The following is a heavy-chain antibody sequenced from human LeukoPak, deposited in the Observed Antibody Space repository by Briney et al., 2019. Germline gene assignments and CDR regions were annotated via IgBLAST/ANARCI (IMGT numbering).Heavy chain of an antibody. CDR2: ISGSGGTT. J-gene: IGHJ4*02. D-gene: IGHD2-15*01. V-gene: IGHV3-23*01. CDR3: AKDGDDIVVVVAATFDY. Sequence: GGSLRLSCAASGFTFSSYAMSWVRQAPGKGLEWVSSISGSGGTTYYADSVKGRFTISRDSSKNTLYLQMNSLRAEDTAVYYCAKDGDDIVVVVAATFDYWAREPWSPSPQ. CDR1: GFTFSSYA.